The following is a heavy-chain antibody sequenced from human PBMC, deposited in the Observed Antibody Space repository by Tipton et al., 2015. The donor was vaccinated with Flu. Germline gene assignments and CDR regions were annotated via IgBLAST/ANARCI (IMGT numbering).Heavy chain of an antibody. CDR1: GGSISSYY. Sequence: LRFSCTVSGGSISSYYWSWIRQPPGKGLEWIGYIYYSGSTNYNPSLKSRVTISVDTSKNQFSLNLTSVTAADTAVFYCARHMSGGTRRAYDFWGQGTLVTVSS. D-gene: IGHD2-15*01. CDR3: ARHMSGGTRRAYDF. CDR2: IYYSGST. J-gene: IGHJ4*02. V-gene: IGHV4-59*08.